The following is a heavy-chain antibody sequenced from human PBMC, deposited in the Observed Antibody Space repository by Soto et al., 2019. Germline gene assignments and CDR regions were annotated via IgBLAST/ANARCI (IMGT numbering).Heavy chain of an antibody. V-gene: IGHV2-5*01. CDR2: IYWNDDK. Sequence: SGPTLVNPRQTLTLTCTFSGFSLKTSGVGVGWIRQPPGKALEWLALIYWNDDKRYSPSLKSRLTITKDTSKNQVVLTMTNMEPVDTGTYFCAQRLGSRGSFDFWGQGSLVTVSS. D-gene: IGHD6-25*01. CDR1: GFSLKTSGVG. CDR3: AQRLGSRGSFDF. J-gene: IGHJ4*02.